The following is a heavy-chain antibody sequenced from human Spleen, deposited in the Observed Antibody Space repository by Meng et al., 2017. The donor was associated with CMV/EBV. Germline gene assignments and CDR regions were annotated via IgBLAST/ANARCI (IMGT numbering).Heavy chain of an antibody. CDR1: GFIFSSYS. CDR2: ISGSGGST. Sequence: GGSLRLSCAASGFIFSSYSMNWVRQAPGKGLEWVSAISGSGGSTYYADSVKGRFTISRDNSKNTLYLQMSSLRAEDTAVYYCAREGLELPSQDAFDFWGQGTMVTVSS. V-gene: IGHV3-23*01. CDR3: AREGLELPSQDAFDF. J-gene: IGHJ3*01. D-gene: IGHD1-7*01.